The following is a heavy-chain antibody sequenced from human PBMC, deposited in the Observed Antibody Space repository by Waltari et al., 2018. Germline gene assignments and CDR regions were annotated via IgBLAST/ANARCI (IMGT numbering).Heavy chain of an antibody. J-gene: IGHJ5*02. Sequence: QVQLQESGPGLVKPSETLSLTCTVSGGSISSHYWSWIWQPPGKGLEWIGYIYYSGRPNYNPSLKSRVTISVDTSKNQFSLKLSSVTAADTAVYYCARAGVGGWNWFDPWGQGTLVTVSS. CDR2: IYYSGRP. CDR1: GGSISSHY. CDR3: ARAGVGGWNWFDP. V-gene: IGHV4-59*11. D-gene: IGHD1-26*01.